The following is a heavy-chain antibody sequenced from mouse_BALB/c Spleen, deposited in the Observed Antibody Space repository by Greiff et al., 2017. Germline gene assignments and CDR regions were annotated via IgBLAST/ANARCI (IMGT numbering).Heavy chain of an antibody. D-gene: IGHD1-1*01. Sequence: QVQLQQSGAELARPGASVKMSCKASGYTFTSYTMHWVKQRPGQGLEWIGYINPSSGYTNYNQKFKDKATLTADKSSSTAYMQLSSLTSEDSAVYFCAKYYYGSRNYAMDYWGQGTSVTVSS. CDR1: GYTFTSYT. J-gene: IGHJ4*01. CDR2: INPSSGYT. V-gene: IGHV1-4*01. CDR3: AKYYYGSRNYAMDY.